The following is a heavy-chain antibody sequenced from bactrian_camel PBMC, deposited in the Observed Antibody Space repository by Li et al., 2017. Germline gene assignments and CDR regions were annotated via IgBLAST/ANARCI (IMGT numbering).Heavy chain of an antibody. D-gene: IGHD4*01. CDR3: AAQDGPYCSDYDGPNDFDY. J-gene: IGHJ6*01. CDR2: TYTGGGSE. Sequence: HVQLVESGGGSVRAGESLRLSCTASGSGYISGTYCLGWFRQVPGKEREGVAITYTGGGSEYYADSVKGRFTISKDNAKTTLYLQMNSLKLEDTAMYYCAAQDGPYCSDYDGPNDFDYWGQGTQVTVS. CDR1: GSGYISGTYC. V-gene: IGHV3S1*01.